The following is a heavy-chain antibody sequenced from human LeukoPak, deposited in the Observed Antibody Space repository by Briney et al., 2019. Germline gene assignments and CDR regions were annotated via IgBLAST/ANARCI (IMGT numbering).Heavy chain of an antibody. D-gene: IGHD6-19*01. CDR3: ARATGWGGGWFDP. V-gene: IGHV4-31*03. Sequence: SQTLSLTCSVSGGSISSDDYWSWIRQHPGEGLEWIGYIYYRGSTYYNPSLKSRVTISADTSKNHFSLKLSSVTAADTAVYYCARATGWGGGWFDPWGQGTLVTVSS. J-gene: IGHJ5*02. CDR2: IYYRGST. CDR1: GGSISSDDY.